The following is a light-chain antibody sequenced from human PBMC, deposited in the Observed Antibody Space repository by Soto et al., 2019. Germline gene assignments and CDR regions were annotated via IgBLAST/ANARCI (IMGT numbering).Light chain of an antibody. Sequence: SYELTQPPSVSVAPGKTARITCGGDNIGSKSVQWYQQKPGQAPVLVIYYDRKRPSGIPERFSGSNSGNTATLTISRVEAGDEADYHCQVWDSTSDHAGLFGGGTKLTVL. V-gene: IGLV3-21*04. CDR3: QVWDSTSDHAGL. J-gene: IGLJ2*01. CDR1: NIGSKS. CDR2: YDR.